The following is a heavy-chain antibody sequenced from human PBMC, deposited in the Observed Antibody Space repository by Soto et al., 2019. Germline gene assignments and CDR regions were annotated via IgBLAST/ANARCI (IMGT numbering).Heavy chain of an antibody. V-gene: IGHV1-69*13. CDR3: ARDLRSGYDPGAY. J-gene: IGHJ4*02. Sequence: ASVKVSCKASGGIFGSYVFNLVRQAPGQGLEWMGGIIPMFGRPNYAQKFQGRVTITADESTSTAYMELNSLRSEDTAVFYCARDLRSGYDPGAYWGQGTLVTVSS. CDR1: GGIFGSYV. D-gene: IGHD5-12*01. CDR2: IIPMFGRP.